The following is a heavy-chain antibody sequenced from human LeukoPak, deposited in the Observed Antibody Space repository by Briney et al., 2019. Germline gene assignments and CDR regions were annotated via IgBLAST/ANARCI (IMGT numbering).Heavy chain of an antibody. CDR1: GFTFNIYS. D-gene: IGHD3-22*01. Sequence: PGGSLRLSCVASGFTFNIYSMNWVRHAPGKGLEWVSSIDSSSYNINYADSVKGRFTISRDNAKNSLFLQMNSLRAEDTAVYFCARDLAYYYDSSYDWGQGTLVTVSS. CDR2: IDSSSYNI. V-gene: IGHV3-21*01. J-gene: IGHJ4*02. CDR3: ARDLAYYYDSSYD.